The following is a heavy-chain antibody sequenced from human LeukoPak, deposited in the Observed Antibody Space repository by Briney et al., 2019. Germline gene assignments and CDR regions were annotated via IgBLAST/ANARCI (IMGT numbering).Heavy chain of an antibody. CDR1: GFTVSSNY. CDR3: AGYSSSWYFY. D-gene: IGHD6-13*01. Sequence: GGSLRLSCAASGFTVSSNYMSWVRQAPGKGLEWVSVIYSGGTTYYVDSVKGRFTISRDNSKNTLYLQMNSLRAEDTAVYYCAGYSSSWYFYWGQGNLVTVSS. J-gene: IGHJ4*02. V-gene: IGHV3-53*01. CDR2: IYSGGTT.